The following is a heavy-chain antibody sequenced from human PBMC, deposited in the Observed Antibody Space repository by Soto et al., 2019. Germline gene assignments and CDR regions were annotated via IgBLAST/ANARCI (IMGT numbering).Heavy chain of an antibody. CDR1: GYTFSDYY. CDR2: INPNSGGT. V-gene: IGHV1-2*02. J-gene: IGHJ4*02. CDR3: AREPATAKPEGVDF. D-gene: IGHD1-1*01. Sequence: ASVKVSCKASGYTFSDYYIHWVQQAPGQGLEWMGWINPNSGGTKYAPKFQGGVAMTRDTSITTAYMELSRLRSGDTAVYYCAREPATAKPEGVDFWGQGTLVTVSS.